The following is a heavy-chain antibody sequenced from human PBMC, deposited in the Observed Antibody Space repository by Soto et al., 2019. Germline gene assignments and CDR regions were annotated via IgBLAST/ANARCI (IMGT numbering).Heavy chain of an antibody. Sequence: EVQLVQSGAEVKKPGESLKISCKGSGYSFTSYCIGWVRQMPGKGLEWMGIIYPGDSDTRYSPSFQGQVTISADKSISTAYLQWSSLKASDTAMYYCARHMGYDSSGYYGNWFDPWGQGTLVTVSS. CDR3: ARHMGYDSSGYYGNWFDP. J-gene: IGHJ5*02. CDR1: GYSFTSYC. V-gene: IGHV5-51*01. D-gene: IGHD3-22*01. CDR2: IYPGDSDT.